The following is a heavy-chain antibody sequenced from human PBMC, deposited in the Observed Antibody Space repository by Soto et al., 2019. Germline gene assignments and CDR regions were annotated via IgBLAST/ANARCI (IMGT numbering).Heavy chain of an antibody. Sequence: SETLSLTCNVSGGSISSSSYYWGWIRQPPGKGLEWIASIYYSGHTYYNPSLKSRVTISVDTSKNQFSLKLSSVTAADTAVYYCAMSLWFGNTPNWFDPWGQG. CDR1: GGSISSSSYY. CDR2: IYYSGHT. CDR3: AMSLWFGNTPNWFDP. V-gene: IGHV4-39*01. J-gene: IGHJ5*02. D-gene: IGHD3-10*01.